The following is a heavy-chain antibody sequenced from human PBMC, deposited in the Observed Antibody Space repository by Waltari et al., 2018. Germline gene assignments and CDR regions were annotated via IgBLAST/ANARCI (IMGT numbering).Heavy chain of an antibody. V-gene: IGHV4-39*01. J-gene: IGHJ4*02. Sequence: QLQLQESGPGRVKPSETLSLTCTVSGGSISSSSYYWGWIRQPPGKGLEWIGSIYYSGSTYYNPSLKSRVTISVDTSKNQFSLKLSSVTAADTAVYYCARLGIAVAGVDYWGQGTLVTVSS. CDR3: ARLGIAVAGVDY. CDR2: IYYSGST. D-gene: IGHD6-19*01. CDR1: GGSISSSSYY.